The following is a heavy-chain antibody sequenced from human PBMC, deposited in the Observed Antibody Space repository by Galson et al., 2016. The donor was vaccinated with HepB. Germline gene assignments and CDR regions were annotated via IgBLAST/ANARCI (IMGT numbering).Heavy chain of an antibody. D-gene: IGHD3-10*01. V-gene: IGHV3-23*01. Sequence: SLRLSCAASGFTFVNYVMNWVRQAPGKGLEWVSLITSGDTTYYADAVKGRFTIFRDNSKNTLSLQMTRLRVEDTAVCFCSRSDYFGSGNYEFWGQGSLVIVSS. CDR1: GFTFVNYV. CDR3: SRSDYFGSGNYEF. J-gene: IGHJ4*02. CDR2: ITSGDTT.